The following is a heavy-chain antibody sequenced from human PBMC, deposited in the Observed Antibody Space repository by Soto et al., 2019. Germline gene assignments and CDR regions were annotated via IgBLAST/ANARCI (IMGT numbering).Heavy chain of an antibody. CDR3: VRAPYRSIAAAGWWFDP. J-gene: IGHJ5*02. V-gene: IGHV4-61*01. D-gene: IGHD6-13*01. CDR1: GGSISSSSYY. CDR2: VYYSGNT. Sequence: SETLSLTCAVCGGSISSSSYYWTWIRQPPGMGLEWIGNVYYSGNTNFNPSLKSRVTISVDTSKNQFSLKLSSVTAADTAVYYCVRAPYRSIAAAGWWFDPWGQGTLVTVSS.